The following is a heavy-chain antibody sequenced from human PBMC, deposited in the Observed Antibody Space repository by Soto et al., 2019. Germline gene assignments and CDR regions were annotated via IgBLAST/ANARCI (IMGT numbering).Heavy chain of an antibody. CDR1: GVTLSNVW. D-gene: IGHD5-18*01. CDR2: IKSKTDGGTT. CDR3: SHGYYQYFES. Sequence: GGSLRLSCAVSGVTLSNVWMNWVRQAPGKGPEWVGRIKSKTDGGTTDYAGPVKGRFTISRDDSENTLYLQINSLKTEDTAVYYCSHGYYQYFESWGQGTLVTVSS. J-gene: IGHJ4*02. V-gene: IGHV3-15*07.